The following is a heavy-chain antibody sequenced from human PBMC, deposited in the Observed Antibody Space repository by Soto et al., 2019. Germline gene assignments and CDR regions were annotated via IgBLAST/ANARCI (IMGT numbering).Heavy chain of an antibody. Sequence: QVPLVQSGAEVKKPGASVKVSCKTSGYIFSNYGISWVRQAPGQGPEWMGWISGYNGNTKYAQKLQGRVTMTTDTSTSTAYMELRSLRSDDTAVYYCARGGSSWSAEYYQHWGQGTLVIVSS. CDR3: ARGGSSWSAEYYQH. CDR1: GYIFSNYG. V-gene: IGHV1-18*01. CDR2: ISGYNGNT. J-gene: IGHJ1*01. D-gene: IGHD6-13*01.